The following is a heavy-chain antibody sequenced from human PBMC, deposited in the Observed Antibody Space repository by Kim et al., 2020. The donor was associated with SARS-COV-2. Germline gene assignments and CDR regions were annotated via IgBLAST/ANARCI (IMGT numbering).Heavy chain of an antibody. J-gene: IGHJ4*02. CDR1: GGSISSSSYY. CDR2: IYYSGST. Sequence: SETLSLTCTVSGGSISSSSYYWGWIRQPPGKGLEWIGSIYYSGSTYYNPSLKSRVTISVDTSKNQFSPKLSSVTAADTAVYYCARDSPLGSARVYDYWGQGTLVTVSS. V-gene: IGHV4-39*07. CDR3: ARDSPLGSARVYDY. D-gene: IGHD1-26*01.